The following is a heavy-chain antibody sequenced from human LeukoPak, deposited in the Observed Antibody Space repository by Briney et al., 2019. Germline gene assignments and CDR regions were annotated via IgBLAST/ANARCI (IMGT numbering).Heavy chain of an antibody. CDR3: ARSPVGYCSGGSCYTPPAHAFDI. V-gene: IGHV3-30*02. D-gene: IGHD2-15*01. CDR1: GFTFSSYG. Sequence: GGSLRLSCAASGFTFSSYGMHWVRQAPGKGLEWVAFIRYDGSNKYYADSVKGRFTISRDNSKNSLYLQMNSLRAEDTAVYYCARSPVGYCSGGSCYTPPAHAFDIWGQGTMVTVSS. CDR2: IRYDGSNK. J-gene: IGHJ3*02.